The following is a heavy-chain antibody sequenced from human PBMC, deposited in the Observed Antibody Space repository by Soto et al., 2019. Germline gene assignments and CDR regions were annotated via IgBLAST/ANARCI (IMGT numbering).Heavy chain of an antibody. D-gene: IGHD2-15*01. CDR1: GGSFSGYY. Sequence: PSATLSLTCAVFGGSFSGYYWSWIRQPPGKGLEWIGEINHSGSTNYNPSLKSRVTISVDTSKNQFSLKLSSVTAADTAVYYCARGHCSGGSCIYYYMDVWGKGTTVTVSS. CDR3: ARGHCSGGSCIYYYMDV. J-gene: IGHJ6*03. V-gene: IGHV4-34*01. CDR2: INHSGST.